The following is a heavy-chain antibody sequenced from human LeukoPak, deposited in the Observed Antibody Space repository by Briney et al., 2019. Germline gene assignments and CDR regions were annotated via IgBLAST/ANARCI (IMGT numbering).Heavy chain of an antibody. CDR1: GGSFSGYY. J-gene: IGHJ4*02. D-gene: IGHD2-15*01. V-gene: IGHV4-34*01. CDR2: INHSGST. Sequence: SETLSLTCAVYGGSFSGYYWSWIRQPPGKGLEWIGEINHSGSTNYNPSLKSRVTITVDTSKNQFSLKLSSVTAADTAVYYCARGAGGLAGRWGQGTLVTVSS. CDR3: ARGAGGLAGR.